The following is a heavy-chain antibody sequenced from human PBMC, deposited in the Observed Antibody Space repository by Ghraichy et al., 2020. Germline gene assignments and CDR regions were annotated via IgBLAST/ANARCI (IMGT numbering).Heavy chain of an antibody. CDR2: LYTSGNN. J-gene: IGHJ4*02. D-gene: IGHD6-19*01. CDR1: GASISTNY. Sequence: TLSLTCTVSGASISTNYWSWIRQPPGKGLEWIGFLYTSGNNRYNPSLKSRITISGDTSKNQFSLEMNSVTAADTAVYYCARGAGWWDYWGQGTLVTVSS. V-gene: IGHV4-4*09. CDR3: ARGAGWWDY.